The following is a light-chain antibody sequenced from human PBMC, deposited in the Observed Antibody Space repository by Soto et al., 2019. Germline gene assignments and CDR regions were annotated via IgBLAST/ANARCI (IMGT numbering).Light chain of an antibody. Sequence: DTVLTQSPGTLSLSPGERATLSCRASQSVSSRYLAWYQQKPGQAPRLLIYSTSSRATGIPDRFSGSGSGTDFTLTISSLEPEDFAVYYCQQFRISPSMYSFGQGTKLEIK. V-gene: IGKV3-20*01. CDR3: QQFRISPSMYS. J-gene: IGKJ2*03. CDR1: QSVSSRY. CDR2: STS.